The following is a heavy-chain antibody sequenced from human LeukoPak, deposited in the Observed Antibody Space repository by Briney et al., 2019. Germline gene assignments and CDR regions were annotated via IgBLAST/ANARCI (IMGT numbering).Heavy chain of an antibody. CDR1: GFTFGSYA. CDR2: INWNGGST. D-gene: IGHD1-26*01. V-gene: IGHV3-20*01. Sequence: GGSLRLSCVASGFTFGSYAMSWVRQAPGKGLEWVSGINWNGGSTGYADSAKGRFTISRDNAKNSLYLQMNSLRAEDTALYHCARGQWELTTFFDYWGQGTLVTVSS. J-gene: IGHJ4*02. CDR3: ARGQWELTTFFDY.